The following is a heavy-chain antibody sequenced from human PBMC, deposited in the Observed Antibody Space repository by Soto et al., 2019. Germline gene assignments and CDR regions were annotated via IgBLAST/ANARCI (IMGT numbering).Heavy chain of an antibody. J-gene: IGHJ6*02. CDR1: GYTFTSYD. Sequence: ASVKVSGKASGYTFTSYDINWVRQATGQGLEWMGWMSPNSGNTGYAQKFQGRVTMTRNTSISTAYMELSSLRSEDTAVYYCARVALPESTRGYSPKKIHYGMDVWGQGTTVTVSS. V-gene: IGHV1-8*01. D-gene: IGHD5-18*01. CDR3: ARVALPESTRGYSPKKIHYGMDV. CDR2: MSPNSGNT.